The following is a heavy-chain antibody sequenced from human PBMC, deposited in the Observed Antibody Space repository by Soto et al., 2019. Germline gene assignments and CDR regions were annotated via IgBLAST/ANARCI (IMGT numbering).Heavy chain of an antibody. V-gene: IGHV4-59*08. CDR2: IYYSGST. CDR3: ARVSPTGNSY. Sequence: SETLSLTCTVSGGSISSYSWSWIRLSPGKGLEWIGYIYYSGSTYYNPSLKSRVTISVDTSKNQFSLKLSSVTAAATAVYYCARVSPTGNSYWGQGTLVTVSS. CDR1: GGSISSYS. D-gene: IGHD3-10*01. J-gene: IGHJ4*02.